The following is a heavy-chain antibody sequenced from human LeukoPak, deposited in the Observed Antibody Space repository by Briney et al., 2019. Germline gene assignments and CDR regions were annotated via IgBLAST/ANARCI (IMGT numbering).Heavy chain of an antibody. J-gene: IGHJ4*02. CDR1: GGSISSSDYY. CDR2: IFSSGST. V-gene: IGHV4-39*01. D-gene: IGHD1-26*01. Sequence: PSETLSLTCTVSGGSISSSDYYWGWLRQPPEKGLEWIGAIFSSGSTYYNPSLKSRVTISVDSSKNQFSLKLSSVTAADTAVYYCARRTSNPVGAIDYWGQGTLVTVSS. CDR3: ARRTSNPVGAIDY.